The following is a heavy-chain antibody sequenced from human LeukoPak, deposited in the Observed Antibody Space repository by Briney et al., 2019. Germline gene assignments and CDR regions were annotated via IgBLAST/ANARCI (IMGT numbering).Heavy chain of an antibody. J-gene: IGHJ6*02. V-gene: IGHV3-23*01. CDR1: GFTFSSYA. D-gene: IGHD3-10*01. CDR2: ISGSGGST. Sequence: PGGSLRLSCAASGFTFSSYAMSWVRQAPGKGLGWVSAISGSGGSTYYADSVKGRFTISRDNSKNTLYLQMNSLRAEDTAIYYCASRSGSRHYYYYYGMDVWGQGTTVTVSS. CDR3: ASRSGSRHYYYYYGMDV.